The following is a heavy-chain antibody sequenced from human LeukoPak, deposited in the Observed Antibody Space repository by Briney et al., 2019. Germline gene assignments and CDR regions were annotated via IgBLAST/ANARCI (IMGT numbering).Heavy chain of an antibody. CDR2: IYYSGST. Sequence: PSETLSLTCTVSGGSISSYYWSWIRQPPGKGLEWIGYIYYSGSTNYNPSLKSRVTISVDTSKNQFSLKLSSVTAADTAVYYCARDQGKWFGSLWLDVWGKGTTVTISS. CDR1: GGSISSYY. J-gene: IGHJ6*04. V-gene: IGHV4-59*01. D-gene: IGHD3-10*01. CDR3: ARDQGKWFGSLWLDV.